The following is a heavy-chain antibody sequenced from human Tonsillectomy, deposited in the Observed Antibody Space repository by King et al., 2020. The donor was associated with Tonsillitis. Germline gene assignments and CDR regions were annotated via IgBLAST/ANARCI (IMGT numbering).Heavy chain of an antibody. J-gene: IGHJ4*02. CDR1: GDSVSRNSAA. D-gene: IGHD4-17*01. Sequence: VQLQQSGPGLVKPSQTLSLTCAIFGDSVSRNSAAWSLIRQSPSRGLEWLGRTYYRSKWYNVYAVSVKSRININPDTSQNRFSLQLNSVTLEDTAVYYCARLYGDYPFFYFDYWGQGTLVTVSS. V-gene: IGHV6-1*01. CDR3: ARLYGDYPFFYFDY. CDR2: TYYRSKWYN.